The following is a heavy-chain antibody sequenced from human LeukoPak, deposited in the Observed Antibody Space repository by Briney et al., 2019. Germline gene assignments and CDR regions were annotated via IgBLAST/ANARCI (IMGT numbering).Heavy chain of an antibody. CDR3: ARGGHDYGDYGELDY. V-gene: IGHV1-2*02. D-gene: IGHD4-17*01. CDR2: INPNSGGT. CDR1: GYTFTGYY. J-gene: IGHJ4*02. Sequence: GASVKVSCKASGYTFTGYYMHWVRQAPGQGLEWMGWINPNSGGTNYAQKFQGRITITADESTSTVNLDLISLTSEDTAIYYCARGGHDYGDYGELDYWGQGALVTVSS.